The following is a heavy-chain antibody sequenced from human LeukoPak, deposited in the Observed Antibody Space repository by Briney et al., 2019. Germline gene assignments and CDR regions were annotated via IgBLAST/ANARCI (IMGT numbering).Heavy chain of an antibody. D-gene: IGHD2-15*01. Sequence: PGGSLRLSCAASGFTFSSYAIHWVRQAPGKGLEWMAVISYDGSNKYYADSVKGRFTISRDNSKNTLYLQMNSLRPEDTAVYYCARDAPGYCSGGTCYNKWFDPWGQGTLVAVSS. CDR1: GFTFSSYA. J-gene: IGHJ5*02. CDR3: ARDAPGYCSGGTCYNKWFDP. V-gene: IGHV3-30*04. CDR2: ISYDGSNK.